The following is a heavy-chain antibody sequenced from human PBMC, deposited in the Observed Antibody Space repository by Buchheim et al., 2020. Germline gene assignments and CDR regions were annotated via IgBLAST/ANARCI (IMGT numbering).Heavy chain of an antibody. Sequence: EVQLVESGGGLVQPGGSLRLSCAASGFTFSSYWISWVRQAPGKGLEWVANIKQDGSEKYYVDSVKGRFTISRDNAKNSLYLQMNSLRAEDTAVYYCARDSSKLTEKDYWGQGTL. CDR3: ARDSSKLTEKDY. J-gene: IGHJ4*02. CDR2: IKQDGSEK. CDR1: GFTFSSYW. D-gene: IGHD6-13*01. V-gene: IGHV3-7*01.